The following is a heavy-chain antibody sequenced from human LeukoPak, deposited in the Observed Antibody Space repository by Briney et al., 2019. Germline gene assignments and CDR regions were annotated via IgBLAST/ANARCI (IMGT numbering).Heavy chain of an antibody. D-gene: IGHD4-23*01. CDR1: GFTFSSYS. J-gene: IGHJ4*02. CDR2: ISSSSSYI. CDR3: ARDIGGNTYYFDY. V-gene: IGHV3-21*01. Sequence: PGGSLRLSCAASGFTFSSYSMNWVRQAPGKGLEWVSSISSSSSYIYYADSVKARFTISRDNAKNSLYLQMNSLRAEDTAVYYCARDIGGNTYYFDYWGQGTLVTVSS.